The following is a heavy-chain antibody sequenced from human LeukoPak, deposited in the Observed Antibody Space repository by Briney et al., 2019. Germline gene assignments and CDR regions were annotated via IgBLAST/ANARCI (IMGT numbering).Heavy chain of an antibody. Sequence: PSETLSLTCTVSGYSISSGYYWGWIRQPPGKGLEWIGSIYYSGNTYDNPALKSRVTISVDTSKNQFSLKLSSVTAADTAVYYCARAVAGDDAFDIWGQGTMVTVSS. V-gene: IGHV4-38-2*02. CDR3: ARAVAGDDAFDI. D-gene: IGHD6-19*01. CDR2: IYYSGNT. J-gene: IGHJ3*02. CDR1: GYSISSGYY.